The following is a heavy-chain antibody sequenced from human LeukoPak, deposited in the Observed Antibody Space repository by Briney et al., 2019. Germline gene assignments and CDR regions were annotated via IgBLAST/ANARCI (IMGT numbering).Heavy chain of an antibody. D-gene: IGHD3-10*01. Sequence: ASVKVSCKASGYTFTSYGISWVRQAPGQGLEWMGWISAYNGNTNYAQKLQGRVTMTTDTSTSTAYMELRSLRSDDTAVYYCARAHYGSGSYWYYFDYWGQGTLVTVSS. CDR3: ARAHYGSGSYWYYFDY. CDR2: ISAYNGNT. J-gene: IGHJ4*02. CDR1: GYTFTSYG. V-gene: IGHV1-18*01.